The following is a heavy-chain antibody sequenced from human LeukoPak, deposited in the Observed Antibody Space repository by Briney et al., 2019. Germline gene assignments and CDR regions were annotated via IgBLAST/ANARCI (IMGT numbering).Heavy chain of an antibody. J-gene: IGHJ4*02. CDR1: GFTFSSYW. CDR2: IKEDGSEK. D-gene: IGHD2-15*01. V-gene: IGHV3-7*01. Sequence: PGGSLRLSCAASGFTFSSYWMSWVRQAPGKGLEWVANIKEDGSEKYYVDSVKGRFTISRDNAKNPLYLQMNSLRVEDTAVYYCARGRIRIHYWGQGTLVTVSS. CDR3: ARGRIRIHY.